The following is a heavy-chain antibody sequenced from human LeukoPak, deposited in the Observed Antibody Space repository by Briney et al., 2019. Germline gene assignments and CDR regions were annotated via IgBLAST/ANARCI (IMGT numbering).Heavy chain of an antibody. CDR2: IYSRGGT. CDR1: GFSVSNNY. V-gene: IGHV3-53*01. CDR3: ARDPPGIAASGTYY. J-gene: IGHJ4*02. Sequence: GGSLRLSCAVSGFSVSNNYMNWVRQAPGKGLEWVSLIYSRGGTSYADSVKGRFTISRDSSQNTLFLQMNSLRVEDTAVYYCARDPPGIAASGTYYWGQGTLVTVSS. D-gene: IGHD6-13*01.